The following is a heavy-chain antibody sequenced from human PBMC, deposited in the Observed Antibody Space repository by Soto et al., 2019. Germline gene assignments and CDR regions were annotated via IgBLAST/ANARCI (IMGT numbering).Heavy chain of an antibody. CDR3: AKGGPYSYGGFDY. CDR2: ISGSADSR. CDR1: GFSFSSYA. Sequence: DVQLLESGGGLVQPGGSLRLSCAASGFSFSSYAMSWVRQAPGKGLEWVSAISGSADSRYYADSVKGRFTISRDTSNNTLFLQMNSLRAEDTAVYYCAKGGPYSYGGFDYWAQGTLVTVSS. J-gene: IGHJ4*02. V-gene: IGHV3-23*01. D-gene: IGHD2-15*01.